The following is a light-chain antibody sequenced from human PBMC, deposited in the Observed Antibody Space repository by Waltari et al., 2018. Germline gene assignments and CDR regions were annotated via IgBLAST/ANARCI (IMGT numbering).Light chain of an antibody. Sequence: DIQMTQSPSSLSASVGDRVTITCQASQDIRNSLSWYQQKPGKAPKLLIFDASNLEAGVPSRFTGSGAGTDFVFAISSLQPEDIATYYCQQYEDVPVTFGGGTKVEIK. CDR2: DAS. J-gene: IGKJ4*01. V-gene: IGKV1-33*01. CDR3: QQYEDVPVT. CDR1: QDIRNS.